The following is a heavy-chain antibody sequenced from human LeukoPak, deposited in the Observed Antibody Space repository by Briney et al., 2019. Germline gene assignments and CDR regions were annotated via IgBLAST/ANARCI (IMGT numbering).Heavy chain of an antibody. CDR2: IDRAGSTDT. D-gene: IGHD1-1*01. V-gene: IGHV3-23*01. CDR3: AIDVQDDLDF. Sequence: GGSLRLSYAASGFTFSTYVMKWVRQTPERGLEWVSTIDRAGSTDTHYADSVRGRFIISRDNSKNTLYLQMNSLRAEDTAVYYCAIDVQDDLDFWGQGTLVTVSS. J-gene: IGHJ4*02. CDR1: GFTFSTYV.